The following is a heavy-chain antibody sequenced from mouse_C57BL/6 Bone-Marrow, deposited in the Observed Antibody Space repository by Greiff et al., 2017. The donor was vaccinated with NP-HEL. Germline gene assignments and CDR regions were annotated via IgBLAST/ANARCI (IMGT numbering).Heavy chain of an antibody. D-gene: IGHD2-2*01. CDR1: GFNIKDDY. J-gene: IGHJ4*01. CDR2: IDPENGDT. Sequence: EVQGVESGAELVRPGASVKLSCTASGFNIKDDYMHWVKQRPEQGLEWIGWIDPENGDTEYASKFQGKATITADTSSNTAYLQLSSLTSEDTAVYYCTTWGLRRSYYAMDYWGQGTSVTVSS. CDR3: TTWGLRRSYYAMDY. V-gene: IGHV14-4*01.